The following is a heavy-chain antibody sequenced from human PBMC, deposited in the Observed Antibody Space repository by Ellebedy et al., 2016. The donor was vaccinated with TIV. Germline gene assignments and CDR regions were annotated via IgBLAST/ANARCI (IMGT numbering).Heavy chain of an antibody. CDR3: ARVRGSIVLDY. J-gene: IGHJ4*02. V-gene: IGHV1-2*02. D-gene: IGHD3-10*01. CDR2: ISPDSGGT. Sequence: ASVKVSCKASGYTFTYDISWVRQAPGQGLEWMGWISPDSGGTKYAQKFEGRVTMTRDTSINTAYMELSRLRSDDTAVYYCARVRGSIVLDYWGQGTVVTVSS. CDR1: GYTFTYD.